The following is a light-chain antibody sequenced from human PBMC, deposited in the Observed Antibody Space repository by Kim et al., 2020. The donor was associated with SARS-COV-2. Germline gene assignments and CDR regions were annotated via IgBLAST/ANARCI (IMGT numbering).Light chain of an antibody. Sequence: QSITMYYTGTSSGVGYYNSVSWYQQHPGKAPNLIIYDVSERASGVSNRCSGSQSGNTASLAISGLRAEDEADYYCSSHTTSSTYVFGSGTKVTVL. CDR1: SSGVGYYNS. CDR3: SSHTTSSTYV. V-gene: IGLV2-14*03. J-gene: IGLJ1*01. CDR2: DVS.